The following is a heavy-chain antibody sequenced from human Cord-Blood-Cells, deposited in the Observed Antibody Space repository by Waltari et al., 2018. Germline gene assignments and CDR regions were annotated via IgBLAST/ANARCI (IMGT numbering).Heavy chain of an antibody. V-gene: IGHV4-59*11. J-gene: IGHJ6*02. D-gene: IGHD3-3*01. CDR2: IYYSGST. Sequence: QVQLQESGPVLVQHSATLSLTCTVSGGSISSHYWSWIRQPPGKGLEWIGYIYYSGSTNYNPSLKSRVTISVDTSKNQFSLKLSSVTAADTAVYYCARVEYYDFWSGYYYYYGMDVWGQGTTVTVSS. CDR1: GGSISSHY. CDR3: ARVEYYDFWSGYYYYYGMDV.